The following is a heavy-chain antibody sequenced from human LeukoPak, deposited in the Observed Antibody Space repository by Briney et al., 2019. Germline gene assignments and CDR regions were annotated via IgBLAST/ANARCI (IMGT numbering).Heavy chain of an antibody. J-gene: IGHJ4*02. V-gene: IGHV5-51*01. Sequence: GESLKISCKGSGYSFTTYWIGWVRQMPGKGLEWMGIIYPGDSDTRYSPAFLGQVTISADKSITTAYLQWGSLKASDGAMYYCVTQASGSVTYAGYFDHWGQGTLVTVSS. CDR2: IYPGDSDT. D-gene: IGHD3-10*01. CDR3: VTQASGSVTYAGYFDH. CDR1: GYSFTTYW.